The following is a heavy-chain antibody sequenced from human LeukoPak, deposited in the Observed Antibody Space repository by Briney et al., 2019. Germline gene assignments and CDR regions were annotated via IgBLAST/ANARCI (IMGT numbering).Heavy chain of an antibody. D-gene: IGHD5-24*01. J-gene: IGHJ4*02. CDR1: GASISSISYY. V-gene: IGHV4-39*07. CDR3: ARDLKGYSDY. Sequence: SETLSLTCTVSGASISSISYYWGWIRQPPGKGPEWIGSMHYSGTAYYNASLKSRVTMSVDSSKNQLSLRLSSVTAADTAAYYCARDLKGYSDYWGQGTLVTVSS. CDR2: MHYSGTA.